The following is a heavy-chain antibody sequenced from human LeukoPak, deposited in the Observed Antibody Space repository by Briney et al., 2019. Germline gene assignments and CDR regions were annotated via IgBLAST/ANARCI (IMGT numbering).Heavy chain of an antibody. CDR2: INPNSGGT. J-gene: IGHJ4*02. CDR3: ARGEAAAVTSFDS. Sequence: ATVKVSCKASGYTFTGYYMHWVRQAPGQGLEWMGWINPNSGGTNYAQKFQGRVTMTRDTSISTAYMELSRLRSDDTAVYYCARGEAAAVTSFDSWGQGTQVTVSS. CDR1: GYTFTGYY. V-gene: IGHV1-2*02. D-gene: IGHD6-13*01.